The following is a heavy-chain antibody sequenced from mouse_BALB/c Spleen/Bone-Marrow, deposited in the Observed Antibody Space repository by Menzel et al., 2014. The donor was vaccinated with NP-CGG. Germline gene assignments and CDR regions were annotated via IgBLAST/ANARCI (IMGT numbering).Heavy chain of an antibody. CDR2: IYPGSSDT. CDR1: GYSFTSYW. CDR3: TRNWDWYFDV. J-gene: IGHJ1*01. D-gene: IGHD4-1*01. Sequence: EVQLVESGTVLTRPGASVKMSCKAPGYSFTSYWMHWVKQRPGQGLGWIGAIYPGSSDTTYNQKFRGKAKLTAVTSASTAYMELSSLTNEDSAVYYCTRNWDWYFDVWGAGTTVTVSS. V-gene: IGHV1-5*01.